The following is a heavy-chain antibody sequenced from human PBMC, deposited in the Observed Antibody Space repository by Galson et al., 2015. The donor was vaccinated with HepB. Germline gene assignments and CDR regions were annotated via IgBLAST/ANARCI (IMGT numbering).Heavy chain of an antibody. D-gene: IGHD7-27*01. Sequence: SLRLSCAASGFTFSDSSMNWVRQAPGKGLEWISYISIGSSTIYYADSVKGRFTISRDDAKSSLYLQMNSLRDEDTAVYYCARTGDMDYWGQGTLVTVSS. V-gene: IGHV3-48*02. CDR2: ISIGSSTI. CDR1: GFTFSDSS. CDR3: ARTGDMDY. J-gene: IGHJ4*02.